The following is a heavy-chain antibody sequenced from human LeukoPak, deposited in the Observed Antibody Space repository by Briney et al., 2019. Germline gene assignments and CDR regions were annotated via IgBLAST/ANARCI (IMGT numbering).Heavy chain of an antibody. CDR2: ISSSSSYI. CDR1: GFTFSSYS. V-gene: IGHV3-21*01. CDR3: ARVGSGYYSDY. Sequence: GGSLRLSCAASGFTFSSYSMNWVRQAPGKGLEWVSSISSSSSYIYYADSVKGRFTISRDNSKNTLYLQMGSLRAEDMAVYYCARVGSGYYSDYWGQGTLVTVSS. J-gene: IGHJ4*02. D-gene: IGHD3-22*01.